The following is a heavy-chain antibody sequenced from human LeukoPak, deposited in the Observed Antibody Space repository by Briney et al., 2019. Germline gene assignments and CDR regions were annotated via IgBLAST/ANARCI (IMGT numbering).Heavy chain of an antibody. Sequence: GAALHISCKASGSSFGYYWIGWVRPMPGKGLGRSGVIYPDDSDTKYSPSFQGQVTISADKSTDVAYLQWPSLKASDTAMYFCARQNLAAAGSLAWGQGPLVTSSS. V-gene: IGHV5-51*01. J-gene: IGHJ4*02. CDR3: ARQNLAAAGSLA. D-gene: IGHD6-13*01. CDR1: GSSFGYYW. CDR2: IYPDDSDT.